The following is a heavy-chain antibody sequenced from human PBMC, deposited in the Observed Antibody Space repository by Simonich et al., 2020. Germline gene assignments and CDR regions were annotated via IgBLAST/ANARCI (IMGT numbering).Heavy chain of an antibody. J-gene: IGHJ3*02. V-gene: IGHV4-39*01. CDR3: ARHAGFAFDI. CDR1: GGSIRSSSYY. CDR2: IYYSGST. Sequence: QLQLQESGPGLVKPSETLSLTCTVSGGSIRSSSYYWGWIRQPPGKGLVWIGSIYYSGSTYYNPSLKSRVTISVDTSKNQFSLKLSSVTAADTAVYYCARHAGFAFDIWGQGTMVTVSS. D-gene: IGHD6-13*01.